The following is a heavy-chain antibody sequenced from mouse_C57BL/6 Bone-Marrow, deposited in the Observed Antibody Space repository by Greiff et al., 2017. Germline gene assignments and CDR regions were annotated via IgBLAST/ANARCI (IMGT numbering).Heavy chain of an antibody. J-gene: IGHJ2*01. CDR3: ARDYYGSSSYFDY. CDR2: ISSGSISI. CDR1: GFTFSDYG. D-gene: IGHD1-1*01. Sequence: EVMLVESGGGLVKPGGSLQLSCAASGFTFSDYGMHWVRQAPEKGLEWVAYISSGSISIYYADTVKGRFTISRDNAKNTLFLQMTSLRAEDTAMYYCARDYYGSSSYFDYWGQGTTLTVSS. V-gene: IGHV5-17*01.